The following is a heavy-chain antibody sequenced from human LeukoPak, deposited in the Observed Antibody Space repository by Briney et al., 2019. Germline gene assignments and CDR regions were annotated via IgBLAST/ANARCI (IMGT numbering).Heavy chain of an antibody. J-gene: IGHJ4*02. D-gene: IGHD2/OR15-2a*01. V-gene: IGHV4-61*02. CDR1: GNSISSGDNY. CDR2: IYTSGST. Sequence: SETLSLTCTVSGNSISSGDNYWSWIRQPAGKGLEWIGRIYTSGSTNYNPSLKSRVTISGDTSKNQFSLRLSSVTAADTAVYYGAGASYSKNINVWLPFDYWAREPWSPSP. CDR3: AGASYSKNINVWLPFDY.